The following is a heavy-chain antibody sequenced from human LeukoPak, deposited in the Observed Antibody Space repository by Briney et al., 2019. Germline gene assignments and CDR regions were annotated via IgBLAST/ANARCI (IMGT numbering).Heavy chain of an antibody. CDR1: GGSISSYY. D-gene: IGHD6-13*01. Sequence: SETLSLTCTVSGGSISSYYWTWIRQPPGKGLEWIGYIYYNGNTNYNPSLKSRITISVDTSMNQFSLRLKSVTAADTAVYYCARGPLSSRTTWTWFDPWGQGTLVTVSS. CDR3: ARGPLSSRTTWTWFDP. J-gene: IGHJ5*02. CDR2: IYYNGNT. V-gene: IGHV4-59*01.